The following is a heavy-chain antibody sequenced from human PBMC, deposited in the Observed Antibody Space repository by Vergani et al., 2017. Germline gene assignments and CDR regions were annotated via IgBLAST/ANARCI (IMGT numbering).Heavy chain of an antibody. D-gene: IGHD3-16*01. CDR3: ARGIGDYVWGSSVPDV. CDR2: IYTSGST. J-gene: IGHJ6*02. V-gene: IGHV4-61*02. CDR1: GGSIRSSHYY. Sequence: QVHLQESGPGLVKPSQTLSLTCTVSGGSIRSSHYYWTWIRQPAGKGLEWIGRIYTSGSTNYNPSLKSRVTISVDTSKNQFSLKLSSVTAADTAVYYCARGIGDYVWGSSVPDVWGQGP.